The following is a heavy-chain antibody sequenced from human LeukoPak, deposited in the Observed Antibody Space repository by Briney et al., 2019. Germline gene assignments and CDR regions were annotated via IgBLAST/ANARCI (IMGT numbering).Heavy chain of an antibody. J-gene: IGHJ4*02. Sequence: QPGGSLRLSCAASGFTVSSNYMSWVRQAPGKGLEWVSVIYSGGSTYYADSVKGRFTISRDNSKNTLYLQMNSLRAEDTAVYYCAGDSAVPAVRPGFPPDFWGQGTLGTVSS. CDR2: IYSGGST. V-gene: IGHV3-66*02. CDR1: GFTVSSNY. D-gene: IGHD2-2*01. CDR3: AGDSAVPAVRPGFPPDF.